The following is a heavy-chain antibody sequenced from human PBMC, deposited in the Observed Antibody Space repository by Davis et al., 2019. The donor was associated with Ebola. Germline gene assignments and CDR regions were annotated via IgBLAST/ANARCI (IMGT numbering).Heavy chain of an antibody. CDR3: ARGGVDTAMVTWSDFDY. Sequence: ASVTVSCKASGYTFTGYYMHWVRHAPRQGLELMGIINHSGGSTSYAQKFQGRVTMTRDTSTSTVYMELSSLRSEDTAVYYCARGGVDTAMVTWSDFDYWGQGTLVTVSS. CDR2: INHSGGST. J-gene: IGHJ4*02. CDR1: GYTFTGYY. D-gene: IGHD5-18*01. V-gene: IGHV1-46*01.